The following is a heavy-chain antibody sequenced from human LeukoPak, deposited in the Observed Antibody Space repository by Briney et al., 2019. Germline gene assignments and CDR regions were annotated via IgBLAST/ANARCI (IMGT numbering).Heavy chain of an antibody. V-gene: IGHV3-23*01. CDR2: VSGRGDAT. D-gene: IGHD6-19*01. Sequence: GGSLRLSCAASGFTFNNYAMTWVRQAPGKGLEWVSAVSGRGDATYYADSVKGRFTISRDNSKNTLYLQMNSLRAEDTAVYYCAKKGYSAVAGNYFDYWGQGTLVTVSS. J-gene: IGHJ4*02. CDR3: AKKGYSAVAGNYFDY. CDR1: GFTFNNYA.